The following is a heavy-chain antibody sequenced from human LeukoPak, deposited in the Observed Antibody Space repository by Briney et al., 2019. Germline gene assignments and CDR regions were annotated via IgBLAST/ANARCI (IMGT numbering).Heavy chain of an antibody. CDR2: MSPDGSDK. CDR1: GFRFRDYW. Sequence: GGSLPLSCAASGFRFRDYWMSWVRQAPGKGLEWVADMSPDGSDKTYVDSVKGRLTISRDNAKQSLYLQMDSLTAEDTAVYYCVTSWCRQQRDYWGQGTLVTVSS. V-gene: IGHV3-7*01. J-gene: IGHJ4*02. CDR3: VTSWCRQQRDY. D-gene: IGHD2-8*01.